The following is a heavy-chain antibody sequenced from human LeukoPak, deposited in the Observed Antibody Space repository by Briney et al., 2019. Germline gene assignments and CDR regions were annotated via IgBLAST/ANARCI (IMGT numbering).Heavy chain of an antibody. CDR2: ISYDGDNK. CDR3: ARKGGSRTQDRPFDY. D-gene: IGHD3-16*01. Sequence: GRSLRLSCAASGFTFGSYTMHWVRQAPGAGLQWVAAISYDGDNKFYVDSVRGRFTISRDSSKNTLYLEMNSLRPEDTAIYYCARKGGSRTQDRPFDYWGQGTLVTVSS. J-gene: IGHJ4*02. V-gene: IGHV3-30*04. CDR1: GFTFGSYT.